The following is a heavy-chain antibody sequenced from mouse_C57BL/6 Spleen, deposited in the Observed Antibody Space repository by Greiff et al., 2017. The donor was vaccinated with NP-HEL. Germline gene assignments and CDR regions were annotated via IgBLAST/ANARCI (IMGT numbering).Heavy chain of an antibody. Sequence: QVQLQQPGAELVNPGASVKMSCKASGYTFTSYWITWVKQRPGQGLEWIGDIYPGSGSTNYNEKFKSKATLTVDTSSSTAYMQLSSLTSEDSAVYYCARSKEWLLPSDYWGQGTTLTVSS. CDR1: GYTFTSYW. D-gene: IGHD2-3*01. V-gene: IGHV1-55*01. CDR3: ARSKEWLLPSDY. CDR2: IYPGSGST. J-gene: IGHJ2*01.